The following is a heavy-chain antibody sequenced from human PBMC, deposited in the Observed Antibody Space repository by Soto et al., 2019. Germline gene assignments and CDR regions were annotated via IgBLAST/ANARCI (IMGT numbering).Heavy chain of an antibody. CDR1: GFTFSSYS. J-gene: IGHJ6*02. D-gene: IGHD2-15*01. Sequence: EVQLVESGGGLVKPGGSLRLSCAASGFTFSSYSMNWVRQAPGKGLEWVSSISSSSSYIYYADSVKGRFTISRDNAKNSLYLQMNSLRAEDTAVYYCASAAYYYYGMDVWGQGTTVTVSS. CDR3: ASAAYYYYGMDV. CDR2: ISSSSSYI. V-gene: IGHV3-21*01.